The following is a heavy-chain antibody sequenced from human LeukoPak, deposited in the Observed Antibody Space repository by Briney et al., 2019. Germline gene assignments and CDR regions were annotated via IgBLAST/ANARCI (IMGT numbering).Heavy chain of an antibody. CDR3: ARHRFGYFTPFNN. CDR2: IYEDGST. Sequence: SETLSLTCTVSGDSISGSTYYWGWIRQPPGKGLEWIGSIYEDGSTYYISSLKSRLTISVDTSKNHFSLKLNSVTAADTAVYFCARHRFGYFTPFNNWGQGRLVTVSS. J-gene: IGHJ4*02. D-gene: IGHD3-3*01. V-gene: IGHV4-39*01. CDR1: GDSISGSTYY.